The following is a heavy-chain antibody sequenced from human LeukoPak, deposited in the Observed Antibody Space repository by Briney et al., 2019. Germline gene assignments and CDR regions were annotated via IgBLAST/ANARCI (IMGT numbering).Heavy chain of an antibody. D-gene: IGHD2-15*01. CDR1: GFTFGDHI. V-gene: IGHV3-48*04. CDR3: ARDGWDY. CDR2: VSGSGSTV. J-gene: IGHJ4*02. Sequence: PGGSLRLSCAASGFTFGDHIMNWVRQLPGKRLEWVAYVSGSGSTVYYADSVKGRFTISRDNAKNSLYLQMNSLRAEDTALYYCARDGWDYWGQGTLVTVSS.